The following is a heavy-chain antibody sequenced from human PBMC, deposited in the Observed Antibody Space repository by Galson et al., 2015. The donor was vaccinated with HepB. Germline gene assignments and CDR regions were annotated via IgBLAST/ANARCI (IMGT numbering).Heavy chain of an antibody. Sequence: SVKVSCKASGYTFTSYDINWVRQATGQGLEWMGWMNPNSGNTGYAQKFQGRVTMTRNTSISTAYMELSSLRSEDTAVYYCARPYNWNDNWFDPWGQGTLVTVSS. D-gene: IGHD1-1*01. J-gene: IGHJ5*02. V-gene: IGHV1-8*01. CDR1: GYTFTSYD. CDR2: MNPNSGNT. CDR3: ARPYNWNDNWFDP.